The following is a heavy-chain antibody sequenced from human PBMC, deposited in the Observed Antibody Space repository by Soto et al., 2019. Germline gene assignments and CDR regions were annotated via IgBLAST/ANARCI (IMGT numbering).Heavy chain of an antibody. CDR1: GFTFSSYS. CDR2: ISSSSSYI. Sequence: GGSLRLSXAASGFTFSSYSMNWVRQAPGKGLEWVSSISSSSSYIYYADSVKGRFTISRDNAKNSLYLQMNSLRAEDTAVYYCARIVTVVPPYYFGYWGQGTLVTVSS. J-gene: IGHJ4*02. V-gene: IGHV3-21*01. D-gene: IGHD3-22*01. CDR3: ARIVTVVPPYYFGY.